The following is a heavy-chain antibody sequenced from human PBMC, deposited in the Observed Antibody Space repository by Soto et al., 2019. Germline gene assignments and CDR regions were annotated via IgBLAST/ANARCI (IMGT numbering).Heavy chain of an antibody. CDR3: AKDPPYYYDSSGSPTTQY. CDR2: ISGSGGST. D-gene: IGHD3-22*01. Sequence: GGSLRLSCAASGFTFSSYAMSWVRQAPGKGLEWVSAISGSGGSTYYADSVKGRFTISRDNSKNTLYLQMNSLRAEDTAVYYCAKDPPYYYDSSGSPTTQYWGQGTLVTVSS. V-gene: IGHV3-23*01. CDR1: GFTFSSYA. J-gene: IGHJ4*02.